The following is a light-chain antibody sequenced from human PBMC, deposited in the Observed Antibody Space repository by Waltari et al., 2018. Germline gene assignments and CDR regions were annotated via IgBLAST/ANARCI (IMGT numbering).Light chain of an antibody. Sequence: DIQMTKSPSSLSASVGDRVTITCRASQGISNYLAWYQHKPGKVPKLLIYAASTSQSWVPSLFSGSGSGTDFTLTISSLQPEDVATYYCQKYNSAPRTFGQGTKVEIK. CDR3: QKYNSAPRT. J-gene: IGKJ1*01. V-gene: IGKV1-27*01. CDR2: AAS. CDR1: QGISNY.